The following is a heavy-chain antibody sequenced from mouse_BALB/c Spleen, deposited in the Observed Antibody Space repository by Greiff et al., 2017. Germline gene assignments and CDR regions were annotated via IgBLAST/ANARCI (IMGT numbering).Heavy chain of an antibody. J-gene: IGHJ3*01. Sequence: EVQLQESGPGLVKPSQSLSLTCTVTGYSITSDYAWYWIRQFPGNKLEWMGYISYSGSTSYNPSLKSRISITRDTSKNQFFLQLNSVTTEDTATYYCARSDSGRFAYWGQGTLVTVSA. CDR2: ISYSGST. V-gene: IGHV3-2*02. CDR1: GYSITSDYA. CDR3: ARSDSGRFAY.